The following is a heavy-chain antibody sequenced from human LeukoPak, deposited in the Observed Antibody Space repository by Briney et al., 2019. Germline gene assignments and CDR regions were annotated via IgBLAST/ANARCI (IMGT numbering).Heavy chain of an antibody. J-gene: IGHJ4*02. CDR3: ARHRPYSSGVDY. D-gene: IGHD6-19*01. CDR1: GGSFSGYY. Sequence: SETLSLTCAVYGGSFSGYYWSWIRQPPGKGLEWIGEINHSGSTNYNPSLKSRVTISVDTSKNQFSLKLSSVTAADTAVYYCARHRPYSSGVDYWGQGTLVTVSS. CDR2: INHSGST. V-gene: IGHV4-34*01.